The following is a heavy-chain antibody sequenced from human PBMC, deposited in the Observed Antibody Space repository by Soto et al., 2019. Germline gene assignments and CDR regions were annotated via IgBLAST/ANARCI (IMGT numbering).Heavy chain of an antibody. CDR2: INHSGST. CDR1: GGSFSGYY. J-gene: IGHJ4*02. Sequence: NPSETLSLTCAVYGGSFSGYYWSWIRQPPGKGLEWIGEINHSGSTNYNPSLKSRVTISVDTSKNQFSLKLSSVTAADTAVYYCARCYYDSRGYLFDYWGQGTLVTVAS. V-gene: IGHV4-34*01. D-gene: IGHD3-22*01. CDR3: ARCYYDSRGYLFDY.